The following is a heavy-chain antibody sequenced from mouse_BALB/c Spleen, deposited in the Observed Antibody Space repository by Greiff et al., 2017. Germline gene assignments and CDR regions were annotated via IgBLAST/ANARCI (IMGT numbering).Heavy chain of an antibody. CDR3: ARSGDGYLDY. V-gene: IGHV3-2*02. D-gene: IGHD2-3*01. J-gene: IGHJ2*01. CDR2: ISYSGST. CDR1: GYSITSDYA. Sequence: VQLKESGPGLVKPSQSLSLTCTVTGYSITSDYAWNWIRQFPGNKLEWMGYISYSGSTSYNPSLKSRISIHRDTSKNQFFLQLNSVTTEDTATYYCARSGDGYLDYWGQGTTLTVSS.